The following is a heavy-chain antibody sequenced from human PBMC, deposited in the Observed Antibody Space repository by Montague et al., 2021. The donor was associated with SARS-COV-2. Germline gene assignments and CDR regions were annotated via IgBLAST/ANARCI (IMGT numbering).Heavy chain of an antibody. V-gene: IGHV4-61*02. J-gene: IGHJ4*02. Sequence: TLSLTCTVSGASISTGIYYRSWIRQPAGKGLEWIGSIRTTTHTDYNSSLESRVFMSVDTSTNRFSLSLTSVTAADTAVYFCARFGSGTLEFDLWGQGTLVTVSS. CDR1: GASISTGIYY. CDR3: ARFGSGTLEFDL. D-gene: IGHD1-26*01. CDR2: IRTTTHT.